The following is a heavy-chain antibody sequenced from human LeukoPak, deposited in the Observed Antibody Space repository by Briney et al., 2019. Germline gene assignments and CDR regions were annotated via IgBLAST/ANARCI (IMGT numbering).Heavy chain of an antibody. V-gene: IGHV3-7*03. CDR1: GFTFSSYW. CDR3: VKVPRSGCCAFDI. D-gene: IGHD6-19*01. Sequence: PGGSLRLSCAASGFTFSSYWMSWVRQAPGKGLEWVANINKDGGEKYYVDSVKGRFTISRDNAKNSLYLQMNSLRADDTAVYYCVKVPRSGCCAFDIWGQGTMVTVSS. J-gene: IGHJ3*02. CDR2: INKDGGEK.